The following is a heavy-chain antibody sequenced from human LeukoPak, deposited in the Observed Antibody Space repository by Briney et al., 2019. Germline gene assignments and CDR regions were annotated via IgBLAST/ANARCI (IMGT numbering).Heavy chain of an antibody. CDR3: ARDRAVAGLDY. CDR2: IYYSGST. Sequence: PSETLSLTCTVSGGSISSYYWSWIRQPPGKGLEWIGYIYYSGSTNYNPSLKRRVTISVDTSKNQFSLKLSSVTAADTAVYYCARDRAVAGLDYWGQGTLVTVSS. D-gene: IGHD6-19*01. J-gene: IGHJ4*02. CDR1: GGSISSYY. V-gene: IGHV4-59*01.